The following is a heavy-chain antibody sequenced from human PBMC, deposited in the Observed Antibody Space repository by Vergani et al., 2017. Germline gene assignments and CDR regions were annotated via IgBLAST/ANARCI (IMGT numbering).Heavy chain of an antibody. Sequence: EVQLVESGGGLVQPGGSLRLSCAASGFTFSSYWMSWVRQAPGKGLEWVANIKQDGSEKYYVDSVKGRFTISRDNAKNSLYLQMNSLRAEETAVYYCARDQYCSGGSCYSGSWFDPWGQGTLVTVSS. CDR3: ARDQYCSGGSCYSGSWFDP. D-gene: IGHD2-15*01. J-gene: IGHJ5*02. V-gene: IGHV3-7*04. CDR2: IKQDGSEK. CDR1: GFTFSSYW.